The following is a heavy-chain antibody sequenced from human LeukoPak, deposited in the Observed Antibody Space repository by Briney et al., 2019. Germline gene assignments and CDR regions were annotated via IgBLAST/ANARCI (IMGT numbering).Heavy chain of an antibody. CDR3: ARAAGYSSSWYWYYYYYMDV. Sequence: GASVEVSCKASGYTFTGYYMHWVRQAPGQGLEWMGWINPNSGGTNYAQKFQGRVTMTRDTSISTAYMELSSLRSDDTAVYYCARAAGYSSSWYWYYYYYMDVWGKGTTVTISS. V-gene: IGHV1-2*02. D-gene: IGHD6-13*01. CDR2: INPNSGGT. CDR1: GYTFTGYY. J-gene: IGHJ6*03.